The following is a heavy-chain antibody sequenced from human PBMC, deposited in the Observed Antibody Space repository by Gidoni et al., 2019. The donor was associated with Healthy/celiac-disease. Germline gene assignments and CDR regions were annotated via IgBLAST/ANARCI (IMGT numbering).Heavy chain of an antibody. Sequence: EVQLVESGGGLVQPGRSLRLSCTASGFTFGDYAMSWVRQAPGKGLEWVGFIRSKAYGGTTEYAASGQGRFTISRDDSKSIAYLQMNSLKTEDTAVYYCTRAGYYYGMDVWGQGTTVTVSS. CDR3: TRAGYYYGMDV. J-gene: IGHJ6*02. V-gene: IGHV3-49*04. CDR1: GFTFGDYA. CDR2: IRSKAYGGTT.